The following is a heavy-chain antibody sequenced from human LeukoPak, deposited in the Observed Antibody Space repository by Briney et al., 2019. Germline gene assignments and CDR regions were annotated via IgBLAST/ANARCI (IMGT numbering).Heavy chain of an antibody. J-gene: IGHJ5*02. D-gene: IGHD6-19*01. Sequence: GGSLRLSCAASGFTFSSDWMHWVRQAPGKGLVWVSRINSDGGSTSYADSVKGRFTISRDNAKNTLYLQMNSLRAEDTAVYYCARARLYSSGWYSDDWFDPWGQGTLVTVSS. CDR3: ARARLYSSGWYSDDWFDP. CDR2: INSDGGST. CDR1: GFTFSSDW. V-gene: IGHV3-74*01.